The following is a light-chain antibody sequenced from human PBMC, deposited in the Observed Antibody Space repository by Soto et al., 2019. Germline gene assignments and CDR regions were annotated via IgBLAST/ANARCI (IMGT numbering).Light chain of an antibody. Sequence: QSVLTQPPTASATPGPRVTICCSVSSSNIGSNTVNWYKQLPGTAPKLLFYRNNQRPSGVPGRFSCSKSGTSAALAISGLQSENDADYYCAACDDSLNALYDVGKGTK. CDR3: AACDDSLNALYD. V-gene: IGLV1-44*01. CDR2: RNN. J-gene: IGLJ1*01. CDR1: SSNIGSNT.